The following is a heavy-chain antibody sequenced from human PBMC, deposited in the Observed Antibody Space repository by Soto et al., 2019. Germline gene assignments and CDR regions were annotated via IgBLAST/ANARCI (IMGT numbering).Heavy chain of an antibody. Sequence: ASVKVSCKASGYTFTSYGISWVRQAPGQGLEWMGWISANNGNTNYAQKLQGRVTMTTDTSTSTAYMELRSLRSDDTAVYYCARDKVRQWLGHGVNNWFDPWGQGTLVTVSS. CDR1: GYTFTSYG. J-gene: IGHJ5*02. CDR2: ISANNGNT. D-gene: IGHD6-19*01. CDR3: ARDKVRQWLGHGVNNWFDP. V-gene: IGHV1-18*01.